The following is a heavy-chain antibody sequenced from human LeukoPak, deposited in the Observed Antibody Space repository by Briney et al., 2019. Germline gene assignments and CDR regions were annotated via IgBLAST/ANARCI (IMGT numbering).Heavy chain of an antibody. CDR3: ARVHLSGMAAAADY. V-gene: IGHV3-11*01. CDR2: ISSSGITI. Sequence: GGTLRLSCAASGFTLSDYYMSWIRQAPGKGLEWVSYISSSGITIYYSYSVKGRFTISRDNAKNSLYLQMNSLRAEDTAVYYCARVHLSGMAAAADYWGQGTLVTVSS. D-gene: IGHD6-13*01. CDR1: GFTLSDYY. J-gene: IGHJ4*02.